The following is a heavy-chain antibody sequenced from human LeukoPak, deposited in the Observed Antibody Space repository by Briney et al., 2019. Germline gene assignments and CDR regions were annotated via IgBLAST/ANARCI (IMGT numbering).Heavy chain of an antibody. J-gene: IGHJ5*02. CDR1: GGSISSYY. Sequence: SETLSHTCTVSGGSISSYYWSWIRQPAGKGLEWIGRIYSSGTITYNPSLKSRVTMSVDTSKNQFSLKLTSVTAADTAVYYCARLDGDNNWFDPWGQGTLVTVSS. D-gene: IGHD4-17*01. CDR2: IYSSGTI. V-gene: IGHV4-4*07. CDR3: ARLDGDNNWFDP.